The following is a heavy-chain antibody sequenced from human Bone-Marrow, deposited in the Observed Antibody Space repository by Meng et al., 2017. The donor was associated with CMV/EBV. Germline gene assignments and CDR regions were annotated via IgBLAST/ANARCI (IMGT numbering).Heavy chain of an antibody. Sequence: GGSLRLSCTASGFTFGDYAMSWVRQAPRKGLEWVGFIRSKAYGGTTEYAASVKGRFTISRDDSKSIAYLQMNSLKTEDTAVYYCTRTYYDILTGYSHGMDGWGQGTTVTVSS. CDR2: IRSKAYGGTT. V-gene: IGHV3-49*04. J-gene: IGHJ6*02. CDR1: GFTFGDYA. D-gene: IGHD3-9*01. CDR3: TRTYYDILTGYSHGMDG.